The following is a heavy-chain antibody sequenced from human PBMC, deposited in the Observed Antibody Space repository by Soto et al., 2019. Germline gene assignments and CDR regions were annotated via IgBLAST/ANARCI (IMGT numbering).Heavy chain of an antibody. J-gene: IGHJ4*02. Sequence: ASLKVSCKASGYTFTSYYMHWVRQAPGQGLEWMGIINPSGGSTRYAQKFQGRVTMTRDTSTSTVYVELSSLRSEDTAVYYCARGLIYDSSGYYFDYWGQGTLVTVSS. D-gene: IGHD3-22*01. CDR1: GYTFTSYY. CDR2: INPSGGST. CDR3: ARGLIYDSSGYYFDY. V-gene: IGHV1-46*01.